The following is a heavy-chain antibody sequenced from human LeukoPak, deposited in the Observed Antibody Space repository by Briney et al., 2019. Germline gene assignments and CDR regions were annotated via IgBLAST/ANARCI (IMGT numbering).Heavy chain of an antibody. J-gene: IGHJ4*02. CDR2: ISGSGGST. V-gene: IGHV3-23*01. CDR3: ARSTHGSGSYYSFDY. Sequence: SGGSLRLSCAASGFTFSSYAMSWVRQAPGKGLEWVSAISGSGGSTYYADSVKGRFTISRDNSKNTLYLQMNSLRAEDTAVYYCARSTHGSGSYYSFDYWGQGTLVTVSS. CDR1: GFTFSSYA. D-gene: IGHD3-10*01.